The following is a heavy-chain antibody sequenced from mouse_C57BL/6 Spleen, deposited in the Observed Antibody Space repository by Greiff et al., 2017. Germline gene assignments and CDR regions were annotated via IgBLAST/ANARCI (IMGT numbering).Heavy chain of an antibody. CDR2: IRNKANGYTT. CDR1: GFTFTDYY. J-gene: IGHJ2*01. Sequence: EVQVVESGGGLVQPGGSLSLSCAASGFTFTDYYMSWVRQPPGKALEWLGFIRNKANGYTTEYSASVKGRFTFSRDNSQSILYLQMNALRAEDSATYYCARDWDFDYWGQGTTLTVSS. CDR3: ARDWDFDY. D-gene: IGHD4-1*01. V-gene: IGHV7-3*01.